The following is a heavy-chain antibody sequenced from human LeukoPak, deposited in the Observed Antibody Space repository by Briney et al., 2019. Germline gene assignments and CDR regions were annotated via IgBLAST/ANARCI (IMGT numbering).Heavy chain of an antibody. V-gene: IGHV3-7*01. J-gene: IGHJ6*03. CDR2: IKEDGGEK. CDR3: ARDLLGDSSGWPYYYYYMDV. Sequence: PGGSLTLSCAGSGFTFSMYWMSWVRQTPGKGLEWVANIKEDGGEKYYVDSVKGRFTISRDNAKNSLYLQMNSLRAEDTAVYYCARDLLGDSSGWPYYYYYMDVWGRGTTVTVSS. CDR1: GFTFSMYW. D-gene: IGHD6-19*01.